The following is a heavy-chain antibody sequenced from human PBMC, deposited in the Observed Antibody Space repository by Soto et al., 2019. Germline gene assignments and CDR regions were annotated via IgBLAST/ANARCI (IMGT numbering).Heavy chain of an antibody. CDR1: GGTFSSYA. CDR2: IIPIFGTA. Sequence: SVKVSCKASGGTFSSYAISWVRQSPGQGLEWMGGIIPIFGTANYAQKFQGRVTITADKSTSTAYMELSSLRSEDTAVYYCAGITMVRGVIRDYYYGMDAWGQGTTVTAP. D-gene: IGHD3-10*01. J-gene: IGHJ6*02. V-gene: IGHV1-69*06. CDR3: AGITMVRGVIRDYYYGMDA.